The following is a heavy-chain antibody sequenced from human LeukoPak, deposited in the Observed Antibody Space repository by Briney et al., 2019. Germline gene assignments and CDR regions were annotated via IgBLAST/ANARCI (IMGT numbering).Heavy chain of an antibody. CDR3: SRVLKQYSYGPLDS. J-gene: IGHJ4*02. CDR2: ISDTGNT. V-gene: IGHV4-59*13. Sequence: PSETLSLTCTVSGGSIRSYNWSWIRRPPGKRLEWIGYISDTGNTNYNPSLTSRVTMSVDTSKNQFSLNLSSVTAADTAVYYCSRVLKQYSYGPLDSWGQGTLVTVSS. D-gene: IGHD5-18*01. CDR1: GGSIRSYN.